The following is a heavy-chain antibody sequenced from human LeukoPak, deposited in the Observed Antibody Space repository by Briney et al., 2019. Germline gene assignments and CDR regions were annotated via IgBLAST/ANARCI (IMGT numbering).Heavy chain of an antibody. CDR2: IYTSGST. J-gene: IGHJ5*02. Sequence: SETLSLTCTVSGGSISSYYWSWIRQPPGKGLEWIGYIYTSGSTNYNPSLKSRVTISVDTSKNQCSLKLSSVTAADTAVYYCARLLGWFDPWGQGTLVTVSS. V-gene: IGHV4-4*09. CDR3: ARLLGWFDP. CDR1: GGSISSYY.